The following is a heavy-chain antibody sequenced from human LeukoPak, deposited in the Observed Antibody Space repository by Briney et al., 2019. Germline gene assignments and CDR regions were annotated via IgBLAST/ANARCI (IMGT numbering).Heavy chain of an antibody. J-gene: IGHJ6*03. CDR3: VRNHKYCSIPSCHSNYSGYMDV. Sequence: ASVKVSCKASGYTFTSYYMHWVRQAPGQGLEWIGIINPRAGNTNYAQKFQGRVTMTRDTSTSTVYMDLSSLRFEDTAAYDSVRNHKYCSIPSCHSNYSGYMDVWGKGTTVTVSS. D-gene: IGHD2-2*01. V-gene: IGHV1-46*03. CDR1: GYTFTSYY. CDR2: INPRAGNT.